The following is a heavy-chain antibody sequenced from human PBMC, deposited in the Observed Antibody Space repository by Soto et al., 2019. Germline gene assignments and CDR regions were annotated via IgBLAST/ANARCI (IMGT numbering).Heavy chain of an antibody. CDR3: AREGNYEGGMDV. J-gene: IGHJ6*02. Sequence: SETLSLTCTVSGGSISIGDYYWSWIRQPPGKGLEWIGYIYYSGSTYYNPSLKSRVTISVDTSKNQFSLKLSSVTAADTAVYYCAREGNYEGGMDVWGQGTTVTVSS. V-gene: IGHV4-30-4*01. CDR2: IYYSGST. D-gene: IGHD1-7*01. CDR1: GGSISIGDYY.